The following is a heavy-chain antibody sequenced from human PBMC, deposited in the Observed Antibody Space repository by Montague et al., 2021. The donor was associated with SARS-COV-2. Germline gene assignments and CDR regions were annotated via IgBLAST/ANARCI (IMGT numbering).Heavy chain of an antibody. D-gene: IGHD2-21*02. V-gene: IGHV4-59*12. J-gene: IGHJ6*02. CDR3: ARDLLPPRTAIKTNFCCLDV. CDR2: IYHSGNT. Sequence: SETLSLTCTVSGGFISSSYWSWIRQPPGKGLEWIGYIYHSGNTNYNPSLKSRVTISIDTSMNQFSLRLSSMTAADTAVYFCARDLLPPRTAIKTNFCCLDVWGQGTTVIVSS. CDR1: GGFISSSY.